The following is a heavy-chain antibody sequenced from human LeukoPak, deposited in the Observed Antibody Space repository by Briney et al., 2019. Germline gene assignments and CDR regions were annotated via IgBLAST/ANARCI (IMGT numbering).Heavy chain of an antibody. J-gene: IGHJ4*02. CDR1: GYTFTSYG. Sequence: ASVKVSCKASGYTFTSYGISWVRQAPGQGLEWMGWISAYNGNTNYAQKLQGRVTMTTDTSTSTAYMELRSLRSDDTAVYYCAIAAAAPPYFDYWGQGTLVTVSS. D-gene: IGHD6-13*01. CDR3: AIAAAAPPYFDY. CDR2: ISAYNGNT. V-gene: IGHV1-18*01.